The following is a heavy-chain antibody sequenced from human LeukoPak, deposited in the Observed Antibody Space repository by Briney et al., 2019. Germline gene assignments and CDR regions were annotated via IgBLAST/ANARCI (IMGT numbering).Heavy chain of an antibody. CDR1: GFTFSDHY. D-gene: IGHD5-24*01. J-gene: IGHJ6*03. CDR2: ISYDGSNK. CDR3: AKVPMGRQRWLQSHYYYYMDV. V-gene: IGHV3-30*18. Sequence: GGSLRLSCAASGFTFSDHYMHWVRQAPGKGLEWVAVISYDGSNKYYADSVKGRFTISRDNSKNTLYLQMNSLRAEDTAVYYCAKVPMGRQRWLQSHYYYYMDVWGKGTTVTVSS.